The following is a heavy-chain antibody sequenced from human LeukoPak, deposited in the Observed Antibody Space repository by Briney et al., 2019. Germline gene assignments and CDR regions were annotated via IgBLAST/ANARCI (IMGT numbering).Heavy chain of an antibody. V-gene: IGHV3-23*01. Sequence: GGSLRLSCAASGFTFSSYAMNWVRQAPGKGLEWVSAISGSGVSTYYADSVKGRFTISRDNSKNTLYLQMHSLRAEDTAVYYCAKDLLGDFYDRSGYYPPYFDYWGQGTLVPVSS. CDR1: GFTFSSYA. D-gene: IGHD3-22*01. CDR3: AKDLLGDFYDRSGYYPPYFDY. CDR2: ISGSGVST. J-gene: IGHJ4*02.